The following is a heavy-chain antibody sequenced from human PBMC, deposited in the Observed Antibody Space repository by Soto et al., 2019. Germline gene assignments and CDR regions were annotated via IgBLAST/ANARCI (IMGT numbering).Heavy chain of an antibody. D-gene: IGHD3-9*01. CDR1: GYSFSSYW. Sequence: PGESLKISCKSSGYSFSSYWIAWVRLMPGKGLEWMGSIYPDDSDTKYSPSFQGQVTISADKSISAAYLQWISLKASDTAIYYCARNSLTGYYSYSYSMDVWVQGTTV. J-gene: IGHJ6*01. CDR3: ARNSLTGYYSYSYSMDV. V-gene: IGHV5-51*01. CDR2: IYPDDSDT.